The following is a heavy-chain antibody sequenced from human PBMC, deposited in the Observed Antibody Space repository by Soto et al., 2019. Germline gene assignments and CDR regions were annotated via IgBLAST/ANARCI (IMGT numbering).Heavy chain of an antibody. CDR3: TTDKGGRRGYSGFDAFDY. V-gene: IGHV1-69*01. J-gene: IGHJ4*02. CDR2: IISMSATT. Sequence: QVQLVQSGAEVKKPGSSVKVSCKASGGTISNYAINWVRQAPGQGLEWMGGIISMSATTNYAGRFQGRVTMTADESTNTLYMELSSLGYDATAVFYCTTDKGGRRGYSGFDAFDYRGQGTLVTVSS. CDR1: GGTISNYA. D-gene: IGHD5-12*01.